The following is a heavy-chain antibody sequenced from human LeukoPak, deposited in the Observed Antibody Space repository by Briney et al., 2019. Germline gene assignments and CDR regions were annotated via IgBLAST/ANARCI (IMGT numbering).Heavy chain of an antibody. CDR1: GYSFSDSG. J-gene: IGHJ3*02. CDR2: ISAYSGNT. CDR3: ARGENPLDAFDI. V-gene: IGHV1-18*01. Sequence: ASVKVSCKASGYSFSDSGINWVRQAPGQGLEWMGWISAYSGNTYFAQKFQGRVTLTTDTSTSIGYMELRTPRSDDTAVYYCARGENPLDAFDIWGQGTMVTVSS.